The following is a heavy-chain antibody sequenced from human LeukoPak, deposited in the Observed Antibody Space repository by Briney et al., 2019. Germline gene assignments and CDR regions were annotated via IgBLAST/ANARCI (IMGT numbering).Heavy chain of an antibody. Sequence: PSETLSLTCTVSGGSISSGGYYWSWIRQPPGKGLEWIGYIYHSGSTYYNPSLKSRVTISVDRSKNQFSLKLSSVTAADTAVYYCARGHSSSWYDYWGQGTLVTVSS. CDR1: GGSISSGGYY. D-gene: IGHD6-13*01. J-gene: IGHJ4*02. CDR2: IYHSGST. CDR3: ARGHSSSWYDY. V-gene: IGHV4-30-2*01.